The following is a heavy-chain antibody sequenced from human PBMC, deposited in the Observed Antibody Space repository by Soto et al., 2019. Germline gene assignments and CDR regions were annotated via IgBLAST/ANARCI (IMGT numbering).Heavy chain of an antibody. CDR3: ARQAVVVPAASTSFDY. CDR1: VASISSGYY. CDR2: IYHSGST. D-gene: IGHD2-2*01. J-gene: IGHJ4*02. V-gene: IGHV4-38-2*01. Sequence: PSETLSLTFGVYVASISSGYYWGCIRQPPGKGLEWIGSIYHSGSTYYNPSLKSRVTISVDTSKNQFSLKLSSVTAADTAVYYCARQAVVVPAASTSFDYWGQGTLVTFS.